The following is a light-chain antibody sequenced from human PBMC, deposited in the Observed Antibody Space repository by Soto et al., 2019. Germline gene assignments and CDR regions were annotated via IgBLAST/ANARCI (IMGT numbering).Light chain of an antibody. Sequence: QSVRTRPASVSGSPGQSITISCTGSSSDVGAYNFVSWYQHHPGKAPKLILYEVTTHPSGVSSRFSGSKSGNTASLTISGLQADDEANYYCSSYTSSNTPYVFGTGTKVTVL. CDR2: EVT. V-gene: IGLV2-14*01. CDR1: SSDVGAYNF. CDR3: SSYTSSNTPYV. J-gene: IGLJ1*01.